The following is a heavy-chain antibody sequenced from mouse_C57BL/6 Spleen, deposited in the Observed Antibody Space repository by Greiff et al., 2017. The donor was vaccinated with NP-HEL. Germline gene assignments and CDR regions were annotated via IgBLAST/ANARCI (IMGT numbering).Heavy chain of an antibody. Sequence: EVMLVESGGGLVQPGGSLSLSCAASGFTFTDYYMSWVRQPPGKALEWLGFIRNKANGYTTEYSASVKGRFTISRDNSQSILYLQMNALRAEDSATYYCASLITTVVASGAMDYWGQGTSVTVSS. CDR3: ASLITTVVASGAMDY. CDR1: GFTFTDYY. J-gene: IGHJ4*01. CDR2: IRNKANGYTT. V-gene: IGHV7-3*01. D-gene: IGHD1-1*01.